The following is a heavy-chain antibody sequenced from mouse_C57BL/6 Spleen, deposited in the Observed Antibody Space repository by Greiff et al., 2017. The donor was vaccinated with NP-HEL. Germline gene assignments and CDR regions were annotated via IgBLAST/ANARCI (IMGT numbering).Heavy chain of an antibody. CDR2: IDPSDSYT. V-gene: IGHV1-69*01. D-gene: IGHD1-1*01. CDR3: ARDSSYRHPFAY. Sequence: QVQLQQPGAELVTPGASVKLSCKASGYTFTSYWMHWVKQRPGQGLEWIGEIDPSDSYTNYNQKFKGKSTLTVDKSSSTAYMQLSSLTSEDSAVYCCARDSSYRHPFAYWGQGTLVTVSA. J-gene: IGHJ3*01. CDR1: GYTFTSYW.